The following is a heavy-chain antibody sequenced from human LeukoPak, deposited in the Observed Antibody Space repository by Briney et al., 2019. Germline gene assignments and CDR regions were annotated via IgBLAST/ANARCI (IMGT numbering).Heavy chain of an antibody. J-gene: IGHJ4*02. V-gene: IGHV3-11*04. CDR3: ANYYNSGPQGDY. D-gene: IGHD3-10*01. Sequence: GGSLRLSCAASGFTLSDYYMSWIRQAPGKGLEWVSYISSSGSTIYYADSVKGRFTISRDNAKNSLYLQMNSLRVDDTAMYYCANYYNSGPQGDYWGQGTLVTVSS. CDR1: GFTLSDYY. CDR2: ISSSGSTI.